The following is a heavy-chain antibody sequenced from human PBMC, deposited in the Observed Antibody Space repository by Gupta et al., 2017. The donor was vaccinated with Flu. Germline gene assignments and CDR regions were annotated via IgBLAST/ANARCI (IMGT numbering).Heavy chain of an antibody. V-gene: IGHV4-34*01. CDR2: INHSGST. J-gene: IGHJ4*02. D-gene: IGHD5-18*01. CDR1: DGSYSGDS. Sequence: QGQLQQWGAGLLKPSETLSLTAAVYDGSYSGDSLRWNRQPPVKGLEWIGEINHSGSTNYNPSLKSRVTISVDTSKNQFSLKLSSVTAADTAVYYCARVTGDTAMNFDYWGQGTLVTVSS. CDR3: ARVTGDTAMNFDY.